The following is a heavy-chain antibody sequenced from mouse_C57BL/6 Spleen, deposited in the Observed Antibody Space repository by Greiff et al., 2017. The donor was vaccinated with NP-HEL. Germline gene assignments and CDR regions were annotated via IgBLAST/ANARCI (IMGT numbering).Heavy chain of an antibody. D-gene: IGHD1-1*01. CDR2: IRYDGSN. V-gene: IGHV3-6*01. Sequence: EVKLVESGPGLVKPSQSLSLTCSVPGSSITSGYYWNWIRQFPGNQLEWMGYIRYDGSNNYNPSLKNRISITRDTSKNQFFLKLTSVTTEDTATYYCARGDYGGAMDYWGRGTSVTVSS. J-gene: IGHJ4*01. CDR3: ARGDYGGAMDY. CDR1: GSSITSGYY.